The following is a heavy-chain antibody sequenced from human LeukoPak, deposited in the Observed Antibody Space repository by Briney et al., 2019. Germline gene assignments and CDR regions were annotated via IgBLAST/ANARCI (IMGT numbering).Heavy chain of an antibody. CDR2: IWYDGSNK. Sequence: GGSLRLSCAASGFTFSSYGMHWVRQAPGKGLEWVGVIWYDGSNKYYADSVKGRFTISRDNSKNTLYLQMNSLRAEDTAVYYCARDGGGLGAFDIWGQGTMVTVPS. V-gene: IGHV3-33*01. D-gene: IGHD3-16*01. CDR3: ARDGGGLGAFDI. J-gene: IGHJ3*02. CDR1: GFTFSSYG.